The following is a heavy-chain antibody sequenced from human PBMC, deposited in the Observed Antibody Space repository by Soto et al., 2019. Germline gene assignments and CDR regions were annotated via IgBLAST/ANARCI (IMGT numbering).Heavy chain of an antibody. V-gene: IGHV4-59*08. CDR1: GGSISSYY. D-gene: IGHD6-19*01. CDR3: ARFIAVAGTFDY. CDR2: IYYSGST. J-gene: IGHJ4*02. Sequence: SETLSLTCTVSGGSISSYYWSWIRQPPGKGLEWIGYIYYSGSTNYNPSLKSRVTISVDTSKNQFSLKLSSVTAADTAVYYCARFIAVAGTFDYWGQGTLVTSPQ.